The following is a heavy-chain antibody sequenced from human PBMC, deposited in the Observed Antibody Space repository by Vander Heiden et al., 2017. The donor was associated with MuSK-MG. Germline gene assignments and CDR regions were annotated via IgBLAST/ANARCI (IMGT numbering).Heavy chain of an antibody. CDR2: ISSTGSTI. D-gene: IGHD3-10*01. V-gene: IGHV3-11*04. J-gene: IGHJ4*02. CDR3: ARIELWSHYYFDD. Sequence: QVQLVESGGNLVKPGGSLRLSCAASGFTFSDYYMTWIRQAPGKGLEWVSYISSTGSTIDYADSVKGRFTISRDNAKNSLYLQINSLRAEDTAVYYWARIELWSHYYFDDWGQGTLVTVSS. CDR1: GFTFSDYY.